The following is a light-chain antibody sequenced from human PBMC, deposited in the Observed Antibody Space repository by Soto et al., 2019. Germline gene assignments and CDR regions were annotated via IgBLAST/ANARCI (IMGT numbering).Light chain of an antibody. CDR3: CSYAGSYTLNV. Sequence: QSALTQPRSVSGSPGQSVTISCTGPGSDVGGYNYVSCYQHHPAKPPKLRIYDVSKGPSGVPDRFSGSKSGNTASLTISGLQAEDEADYYCCSYAGSYTLNVFGTGTKLTVL. CDR2: DVS. J-gene: IGLJ1*01. CDR1: GSDVGGYNY. V-gene: IGLV2-11*01.